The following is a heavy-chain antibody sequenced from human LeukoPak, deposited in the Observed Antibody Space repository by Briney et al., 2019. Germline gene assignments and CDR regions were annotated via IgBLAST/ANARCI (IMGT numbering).Heavy chain of an antibody. CDR2: IYYSGST. J-gene: IGHJ4*02. CDR3: ARELPSSPVNY. CDR1: GGSVSSGSYY. Sequence: RASETLSLTCTVSGGSVSSGSYYWSWIRQPPGKGLEWIGYIYYSGSTNYNPSLKRRVTISVDTSKNQFSLKLNSVTAADTAVYYCARELPSSPVNYWGQGTLVTVSS. V-gene: IGHV4-61*01. D-gene: IGHD2-21*01.